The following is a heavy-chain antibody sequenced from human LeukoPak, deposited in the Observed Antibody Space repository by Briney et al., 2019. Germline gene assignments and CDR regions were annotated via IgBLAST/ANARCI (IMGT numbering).Heavy chain of an antibody. Sequence: SETLSLTCAVYGGSFSGYYWSWIRQPLGKGLEWIGEINHSGSTNYNPPLKSRVTISVDTSKNQFSLKLSSVTAADTAVYYCAREAGIDYYFDYWGQGTLVTVSS. J-gene: IGHJ4*02. CDR3: AREAGIDYYFDY. CDR2: INHSGST. D-gene: IGHD6-19*01. V-gene: IGHV4-34*01. CDR1: GGSFSGYY.